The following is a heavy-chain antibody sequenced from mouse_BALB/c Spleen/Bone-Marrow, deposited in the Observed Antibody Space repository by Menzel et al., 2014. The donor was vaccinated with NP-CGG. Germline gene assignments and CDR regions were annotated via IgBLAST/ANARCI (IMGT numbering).Heavy chain of an antibody. J-gene: IGHJ3*01. V-gene: IGHV1-63*01. CDR2: IYPGSGNT. CDR1: GYAFTNYW. CDR3: ARRMITFAY. D-gene: IGHD2-4*01. Sequence: VQLQQSGAELVRPGTSVKISCKASGYAFTNYWLGWVKQRPGHGLEWIGDIYPGSGNTYYNEKFKGKPTLTADKSSSTAYMQLSSLTSEDSAVYFCARRMITFAYWGQGTLVTVSA.